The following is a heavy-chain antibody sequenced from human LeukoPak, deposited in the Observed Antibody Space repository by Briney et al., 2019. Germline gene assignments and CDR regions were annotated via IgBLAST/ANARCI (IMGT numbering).Heavy chain of an antibody. V-gene: IGHV4-34*01. CDR3: AGGDGVKSPPGTGSWYFEL. CDR2: INHSGST. Sequence: PSETLFLTCAVYGASFKYYYWSWIRQSPGKGLEWIGEINHSGSTNYNPSLKSRVAMSVDTSKNQFSLHLNSATAADTAVYYCAGGDGVKSPPGTGSWYFELWGRGTLVSV. J-gene: IGHJ2*01. D-gene: IGHD6-13*01. CDR1: GASFKYYY.